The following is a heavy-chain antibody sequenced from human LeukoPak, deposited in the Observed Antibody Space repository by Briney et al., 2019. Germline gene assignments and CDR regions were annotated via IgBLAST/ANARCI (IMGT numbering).Heavy chain of an antibody. Sequence: PGRPLRLSCAASGFTFSSYAMHWVRQAPGKGLEWVAVISYDGSNKYYADSVMGRFTISRDNSKNTLYLQMNSLRAEDTAVYYCARSLRTDFDYWGQGTLVTVSS. CDR2: ISYDGSNK. CDR1: GFTFSSYA. CDR3: ARSLRTDFDY. V-gene: IGHV3-30-3*01. J-gene: IGHJ4*02.